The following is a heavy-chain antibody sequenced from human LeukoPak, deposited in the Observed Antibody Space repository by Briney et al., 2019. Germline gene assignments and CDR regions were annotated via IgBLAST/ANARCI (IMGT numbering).Heavy chain of an antibody. J-gene: IGHJ6*03. Sequence: SVKVSCRASAGSFSGQAITWVRQAPGQGLECLGRIIPIFGSTEYAQKFQGRVTITTDKSATTAYMELSSLRSDDTAVYYCARGMRSHYYDFTGLYYYYLDLWGKGTMVTVSS. CDR3: ARGMRSHYYDFTGLYYYYLDL. V-gene: IGHV1-69*05. CDR2: IIPIFGST. D-gene: IGHD3-22*01. CDR1: AGSFSGQA.